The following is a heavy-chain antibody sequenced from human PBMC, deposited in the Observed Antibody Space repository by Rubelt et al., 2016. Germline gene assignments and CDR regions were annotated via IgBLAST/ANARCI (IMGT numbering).Heavy chain of an antibody. CDR2: ISGSGSST. CDR3: AKVKWVS. V-gene: IGHV3-23*01. CDR1: GFNFSNYA. J-gene: IGHJ4*02. Sequence: EVQLLESGGGLVQPGGSLRLSCAASGFNFSNYAMSWVRQAPGKGLEWVSVISGSGSSTDYADSVKGRFTISRDNSKNTLYLQMNSLRDEDTAVYYCAKVKWVSWGQGTLVTVSS. D-gene: IGHD2-8*01.